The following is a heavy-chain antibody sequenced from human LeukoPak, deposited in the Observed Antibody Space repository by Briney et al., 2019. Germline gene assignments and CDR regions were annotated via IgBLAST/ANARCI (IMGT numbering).Heavy chain of an antibody. D-gene: IGHD5-24*01. J-gene: IGHJ4*02. Sequence: SETLSLTCAVSGGSISSGNYYWSWIRQPPGKGLEWIGYIYYSGSTNYNPSLKSRVTISVDTSKNQFSLKLSSVTAADTAVYYCATGDGYNQGGKYYFDYWGQGTLVTVSS. CDR1: GGSISSGNYY. V-gene: IGHV4-61*01. CDR2: IYYSGST. CDR3: ATGDGYNQGGKYYFDY.